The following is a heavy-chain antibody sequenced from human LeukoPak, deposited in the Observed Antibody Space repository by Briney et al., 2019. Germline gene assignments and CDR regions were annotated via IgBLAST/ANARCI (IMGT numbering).Heavy chain of an antibody. Sequence: GGSPRLSCAASAFTFSSYAMSWVRQAPGKGLEWVSAISGSGGKTYYADSVKGRFTISRDNSRNTLYLQMNSLRAGDTAIYYCAKETARPAGVFDYWGQGTLVTVSS. CDR2: ISGSGGKT. CDR1: AFTFSSYA. D-gene: IGHD1-14*01. CDR3: AKETARPAGVFDY. V-gene: IGHV3-23*01. J-gene: IGHJ4*02.